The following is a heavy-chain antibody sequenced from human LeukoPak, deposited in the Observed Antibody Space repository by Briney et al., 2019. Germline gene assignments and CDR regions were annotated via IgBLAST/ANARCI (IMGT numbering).Heavy chain of an antibody. D-gene: IGHD4-23*01. J-gene: IGHJ3*02. CDR1: GGSISSSSYY. Sequence: KPSETLSLTCTVSGGSISSSSYYWGWIRQPPGKGLEWIAYIYYSGSTNYNPSLKSRVTISVDTSNNQFSLKLSSVTAADTAVYYCARITYGDNHFDIWGQGTMVTVSS. CDR3: ARITYGDNHFDI. V-gene: IGHV4-61*05. CDR2: IYYSGST.